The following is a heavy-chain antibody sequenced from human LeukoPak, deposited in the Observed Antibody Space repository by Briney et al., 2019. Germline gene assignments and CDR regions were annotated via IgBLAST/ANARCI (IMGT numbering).Heavy chain of an antibody. Sequence: GASVKVSCTASGYTFTSYYMHWVRQAPGQGLEWMGIINPSGGSTSYAQKFQGRVTMTRDMSTSTVYMELSSLRSEDTAVYYCARDLLVVTASWAFDIWGQGTMVTVSS. CDR2: INPSGGST. D-gene: IGHD2-21*02. CDR1: GYTFTSYY. V-gene: IGHV1-46*01. CDR3: ARDLLVVTASWAFDI. J-gene: IGHJ3*02.